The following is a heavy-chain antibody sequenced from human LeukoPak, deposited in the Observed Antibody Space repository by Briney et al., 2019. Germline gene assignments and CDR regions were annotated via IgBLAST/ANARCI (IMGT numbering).Heavy chain of an antibody. CDR2: IIPIFGSA. CDR3: ARVPYSSSWYFFQH. D-gene: IGHD6-13*01. V-gene: IGHV1-69*06. CDR1: GGTFSSYA. Sequence: SVKVSCKASGGTFSSYAISWVRQAPGQGLEWMGGIIPIFGSANYAQKFQGRVTITADKSTSTAYMELSSLRSEDTAVYYCARVPYSSSWYFFQHWGQGTLVTVSS. J-gene: IGHJ1*01.